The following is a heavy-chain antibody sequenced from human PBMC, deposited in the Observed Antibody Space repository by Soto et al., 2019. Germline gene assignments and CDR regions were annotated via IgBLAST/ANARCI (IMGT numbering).Heavy chain of an antibody. D-gene: IGHD2-21*01. CDR3: ARGDPLLGMDV. J-gene: IGHJ6*02. CDR1: GGTFSSSA. CDR2: IIPIFGTA. V-gene: IGHV1-69*05. Sequence: QVQLVQSGAEVKKPGSSVKVSCKASGGTFSSSAISWVRQAPGRGLEWMGGIIPIFGTANYAQKFQGRVTITSDESTSTAYMELSSLRSEDTAVYYCARGDPLLGMDVWGQGTTVTVSS.